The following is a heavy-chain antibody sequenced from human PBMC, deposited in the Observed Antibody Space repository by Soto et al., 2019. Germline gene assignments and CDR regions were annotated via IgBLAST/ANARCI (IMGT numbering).Heavy chain of an antibody. CDR1: GFTFSNAW. J-gene: IGHJ6*02. CDR2: IKSKTDGGTT. D-gene: IGHD2-15*01. V-gene: IGHV3-15*01. CDR3: TTGRDAAYYYYYGMDV. Sequence: GGSLRLSCAASGFTFSNAWMSWVRQAPGKGLEWVGRIKSKTDGGTTDYAAPVKGRFTISRDDSKNTLYLQMNSLKTEDTAVYYCTTGRDAAYYYYYGMDVWGQGTTVTVSS.